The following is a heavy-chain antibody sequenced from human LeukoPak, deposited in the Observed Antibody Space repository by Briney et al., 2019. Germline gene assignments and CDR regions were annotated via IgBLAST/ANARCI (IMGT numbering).Heavy chain of an antibody. CDR3: ARDLRSQHYCGGDCYQDY. CDR1: GFTFSSYS. CDR2: ISSSSSYI. Sequence: GGSLRLSCAASGFTFSSYSMNWVRQAPGKGLEWVSSISSSSSYIYYADSVKGRFTISRDNAKNSLYLQMNSLRADDTAVYYCARDLRSQHYCGGDCYQDYWGQGTLVTVSS. D-gene: IGHD2-21*02. J-gene: IGHJ4*02. V-gene: IGHV3-21*04.